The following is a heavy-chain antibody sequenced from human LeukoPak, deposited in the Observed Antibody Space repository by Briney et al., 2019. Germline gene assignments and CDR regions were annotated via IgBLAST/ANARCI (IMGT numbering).Heavy chain of an antibody. V-gene: IGHV4-39*07. D-gene: IGHD3-22*01. CDR2: IYYSGST. J-gene: IGHJ4*02. CDR3: ARVGEGDSSGYCDY. Sequence: SETLSLTCTVSGGSISSSSYYWGWIRQPPGKGLEWIGSIYYSGSTYYNPSLKSRVTISVDTSKNQSSLKLSSVTAADTAVYYCARVGEGDSSGYCDYWGQGTLVTVSS. CDR1: GGSISSSSYY.